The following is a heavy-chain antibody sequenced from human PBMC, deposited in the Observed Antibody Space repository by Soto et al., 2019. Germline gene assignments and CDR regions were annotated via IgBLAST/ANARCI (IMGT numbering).Heavy chain of an antibody. CDR2: INPNSGGT. J-gene: IGHJ5*02. CDR3: TRDMGSYSYTPNWFDP. Sequence: ASVKVSCKASGYTFTAFYMHWVRQAPGQGLEWMGWINPNSGGTKYAQKFQGRVTMTRDTSISTAYMELSRLRSDDTAVYYCTRDMGSYSYTPNWFDPWGQGTLVTVSS. D-gene: IGHD1-26*01. CDR1: GYTFTAFY. V-gene: IGHV1-2*02.